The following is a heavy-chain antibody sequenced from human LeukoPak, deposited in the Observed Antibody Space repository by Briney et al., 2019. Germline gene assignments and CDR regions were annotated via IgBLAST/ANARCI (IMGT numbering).Heavy chain of an antibody. CDR1: GYTFTGYY. CDR2: IDPNSGDT. V-gene: IGHV1-2*02. D-gene: IGHD6-19*01. J-gene: IGHJ6*02. CDR3: ARPQGSGWTNYYGMDV. Sequence: ASVKVSCKASGYTFTGYYMHRVRQAPGQGLEWMGWIDPNSGDTNYAQKFQGRVTMTRDTSIRTAYMELSSLRSDETAVYYCARPQGSGWTNYYGMDVWGQGTTVTVSS.